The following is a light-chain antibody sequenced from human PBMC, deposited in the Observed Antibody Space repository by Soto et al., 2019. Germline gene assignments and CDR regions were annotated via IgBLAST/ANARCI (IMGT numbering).Light chain of an antibody. Sequence: QSALTQPASVSGSPGQSITISCTGTSYNFVSWYQQHPGKAPKLMIYDVNDRPSGVSNRFSGSKSGNTASLTISGLQAEDEADYYCSSYTSSSTYVFGTGTKLTVL. V-gene: IGLV2-14*01. CDR1: SYNF. CDR2: DVN. CDR3: SSYTSSSTYV. J-gene: IGLJ1*01.